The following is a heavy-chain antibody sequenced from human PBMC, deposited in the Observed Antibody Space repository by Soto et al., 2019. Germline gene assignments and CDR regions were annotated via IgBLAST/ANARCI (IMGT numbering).Heavy chain of an antibody. Sequence: EVQLMESGGGLVQPGESLRLSCAASGFTFSSYWMHWVRQAPGKGLVWVSRINPDGTTTTYTDTVKGRFTIARDNAENTLYLPMNSLRAEDTALYFCARVAVGEYSFEPWCQGTLVTVSS. D-gene: IGHD3-10*01. V-gene: IGHV3-74*01. CDR3: ARVAVGEYSFEP. J-gene: IGHJ5*02. CDR1: GFTFSSYW. CDR2: INPDGTTT.